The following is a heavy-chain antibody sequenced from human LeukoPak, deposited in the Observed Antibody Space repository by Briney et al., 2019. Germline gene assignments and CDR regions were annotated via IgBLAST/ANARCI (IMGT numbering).Heavy chain of an antibody. J-gene: IGHJ4*02. CDR1: GFTVSSNY. V-gene: IGHV3-66*02. CDR3: ARVAPPQFHRSSVYFDY. CDR2: IYSGGST. Sequence: PGGSLRLSCAASGFTVSSNYMSWVRQAPGKGLEWVSVIYSGGSTYYADSVKGRFTISRDNSKNTLYLQTNSLRAEDTAVYYCARVAPPQFHRSSVYFDYWGQGTLVTVSS.